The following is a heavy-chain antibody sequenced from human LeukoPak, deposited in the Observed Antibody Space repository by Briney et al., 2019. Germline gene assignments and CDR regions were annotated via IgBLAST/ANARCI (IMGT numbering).Heavy chain of an antibody. J-gene: IGHJ4*02. D-gene: IGHD4-23*01. V-gene: IGHV3-33*01. CDR3: ARAVVDHGGNYYFDY. CDR2: IWYDGSNK. Sequence: TGGSLRLSCAASGFTFSSYGMHWVRQAPGKGLEWVAVIWYDGSNKYYADSVKGRFTISRDNSKNTLYLQMNSLRAEDTAVYYCARAVVDHGGNYYFDYWGQGTLVTVSS. CDR1: GFTFSSYG.